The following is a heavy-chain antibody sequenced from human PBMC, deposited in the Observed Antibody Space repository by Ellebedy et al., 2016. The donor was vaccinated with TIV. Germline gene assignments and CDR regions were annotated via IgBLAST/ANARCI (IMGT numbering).Heavy chain of an antibody. CDR3: ARASFYDVDLSGWYFDL. CDR1: GFTFDDYA. J-gene: IGHJ2*01. Sequence: GESLKISCAASGFTFDDYAMHWVRQAPGKGLEWVSGIYTDDSTDYADSVKGRFTISRDNSKNTLYLQMNSLRTEDTAVYYCARASFYDVDLSGWYFDLWGRGTLVTVSS. D-gene: IGHD3-10*02. CDR2: IYTDDST. V-gene: IGHV3-66*01.